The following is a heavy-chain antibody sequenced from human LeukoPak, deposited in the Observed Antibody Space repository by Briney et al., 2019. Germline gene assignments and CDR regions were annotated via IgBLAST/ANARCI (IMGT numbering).Heavy chain of an antibody. D-gene: IGHD3-22*01. V-gene: IGHV4-4*07. J-gene: IGHJ4*02. CDR3: ARVYYYDSSGCFDY. CDR1: GGSISSYY. CDR2: IYTSGST. Sequence: SETLSLTCTVSGGSISSYYWSCIRQPAGKGLEWIGRIYTSGSTNYNPSLKSRVTMSVDTSKNQFSLKLSSVTAADTAVYYCARVYYYDSSGCFDYWGQGTLVTVSS.